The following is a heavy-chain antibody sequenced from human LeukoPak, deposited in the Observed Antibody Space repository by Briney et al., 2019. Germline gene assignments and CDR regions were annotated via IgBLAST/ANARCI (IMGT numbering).Heavy chain of an antibody. CDR2: ISSSSTI. CDR1: GFTFSSYS. CDR3: AREYYYDSSGYFDY. D-gene: IGHD3-22*01. Sequence: GGSLRLSCAASGFTFSSYSMNWVRQAPGKGLEWVSYISSSSTIYYADSVKGRFTISRDNAKNSLYLQMNSLRAEDTAVYYCAREYYYDSSGYFDYWGQGTLVTVSS. J-gene: IGHJ4*02. V-gene: IGHV3-48*04.